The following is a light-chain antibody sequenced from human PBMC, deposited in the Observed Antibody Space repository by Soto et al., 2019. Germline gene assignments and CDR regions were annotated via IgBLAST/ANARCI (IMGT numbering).Light chain of an antibody. CDR2: GAS. J-gene: IGKJ1*01. CDR3: QQYNNWPPWT. Sequence: EIVLTQSPGTRSLSPGERATLSCRASQSVSVNSLAWYQQKPGQAPRLLIYGASTRATGIPARFSGSGSGTEFTLTISSLQSEDFAVYYCQQYNNWPPWTFGQGTKV. CDR1: QSVSVN. V-gene: IGKV3D-15*01.